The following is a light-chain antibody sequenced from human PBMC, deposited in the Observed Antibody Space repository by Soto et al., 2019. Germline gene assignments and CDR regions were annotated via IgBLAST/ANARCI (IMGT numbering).Light chain of an antibody. CDR1: QHISSY. CDR2: DAS. CDR3: QQYYNLPIT. V-gene: IGKV1-33*01. Sequence: DTHETLSTSAHSVCMRHRDNITCQASQHISSYLNWYQQKPGKAPKLLIYDASSLETGVPSRFSGSGSGTDFTFTISSLQPEDFATYYCQQYYNLPITFGQGTRLEIK. J-gene: IGKJ5*01.